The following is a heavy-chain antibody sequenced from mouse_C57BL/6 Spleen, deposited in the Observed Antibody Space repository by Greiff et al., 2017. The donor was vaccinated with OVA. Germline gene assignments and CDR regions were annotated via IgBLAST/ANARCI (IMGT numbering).Heavy chain of an antibody. Sequence: QVQLKESGPELVKPGASVKISCKASGYAFSSSWMNWVKQRPGKGLEWIGRIYPGDGDTNYNGKFKGKATLTADKSSSTAYMQLSSLTSEDSAVYFCARSYYYGSSTWAMDYWGQGTSVTVSS. J-gene: IGHJ4*01. V-gene: IGHV1-82*01. D-gene: IGHD1-1*01. CDR3: ARSYYYGSSTWAMDY. CDR1: GYAFSSSW. CDR2: IYPGDGDT.